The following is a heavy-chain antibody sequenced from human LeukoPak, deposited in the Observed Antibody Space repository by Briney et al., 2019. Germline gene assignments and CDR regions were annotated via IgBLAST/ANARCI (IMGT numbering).Heavy chain of an antibody. D-gene: IGHD3-3*01. V-gene: IGHV3-30-3*01. CDR2: IFYVGSNK. CDR1: GFTFSSYA. J-gene: IGHJ6*02. Sequence: GGSLRLACAASGFTFSSYAMHWVRQAPGKGLEWVAVIFYVGSNKYYAHSVKGRFTISRDNSKNTLYLQMNSLRAEDTAVYYCARERRYEYWSPHDYYGMDVWGQGTTVTVSS. CDR3: ARERRYEYWSPHDYYGMDV.